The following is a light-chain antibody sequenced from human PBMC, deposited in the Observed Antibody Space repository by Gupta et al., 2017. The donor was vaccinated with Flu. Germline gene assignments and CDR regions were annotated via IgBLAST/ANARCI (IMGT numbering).Light chain of an antibody. CDR3: QQRSNWPLT. J-gene: IGKJ4*01. CDR1: QSVSSY. Sequence: EIVFTQSPATLSFSPGERTTRSCMASQSVSSYLAWYQQKPGQAPRLLIYDASNRATGIPARFSGSGSGTDFTLNISSLEPEDFAVYYCQQRSNWPLTFGGGTKVEIK. CDR2: DAS. V-gene: IGKV3-11*01.